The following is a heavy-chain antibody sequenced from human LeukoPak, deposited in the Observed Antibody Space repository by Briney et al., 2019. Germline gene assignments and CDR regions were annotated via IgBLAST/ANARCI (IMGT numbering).Heavy chain of an antibody. J-gene: IGHJ5*02. CDR3: AKEDYEVRGYNWFDP. D-gene: IGHD3-10*01. V-gene: IGHV3-72*01. Sequence: GGSLRLSCVASEFTFSDHYMDWVRQAPGKGLEWVGRIRNKVNSYTTEYAASVKGRFTISRDDSKNSLYVQMNSLRAEDTAVYYCAKEDYEVRGYNWFDPWGQGTLVTVSS. CDR2: IRNKVNSYTT. CDR1: EFTFSDHY.